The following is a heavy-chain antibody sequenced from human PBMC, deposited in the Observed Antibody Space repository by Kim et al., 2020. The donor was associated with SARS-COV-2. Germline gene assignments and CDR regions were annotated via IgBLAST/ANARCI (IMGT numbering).Heavy chain of an antibody. V-gene: IGHV3-74*01. D-gene: IGHD2-15*01. Sequence: GGSLRLSCAASGFTFSSYWMHWVRQAPGKGLVWVSRINSDGSSTSYADSVKGRFTISRDNAKNTLYLQMNSLRAEDTAVYYCARGILGYCSGGSCTTIDYWGQGTLVTVSS. CDR2: INSDGSST. J-gene: IGHJ4*02. CDR3: ARGILGYCSGGSCTTIDY. CDR1: GFTFSSYW.